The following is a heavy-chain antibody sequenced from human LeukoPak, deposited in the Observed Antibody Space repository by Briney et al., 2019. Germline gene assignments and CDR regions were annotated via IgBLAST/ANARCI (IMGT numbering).Heavy chain of an antibody. V-gene: IGHV1-69*04. CDR3: ARALPDMVRGVIDNWFDP. D-gene: IGHD3-10*01. Sequence: SVKVSCKASGGTFSSYAISWVRQAPGQGLEWMGRIIPILGIANYAQKFQGRVTITADKSTSTAYMELSSLRSEDTAMYYCARALPDMVRGVIDNWFDPWGQGTLVTVSS. CDR1: GGTFSSYA. CDR2: IIPILGIA. J-gene: IGHJ5*02.